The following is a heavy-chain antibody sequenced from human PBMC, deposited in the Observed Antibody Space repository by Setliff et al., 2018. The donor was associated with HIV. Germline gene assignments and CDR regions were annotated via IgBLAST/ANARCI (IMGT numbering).Heavy chain of an antibody. Sequence: GGSLRLSCVASGFTFSTFAMHWVRQAPGKGPEWVSVITYDGSRTYYADSVKGRFTISRDNSKNTLYLQVNSLRPEDTAVYYCGTYYYGSGKIDYWGQGTLVTVSS. CDR1: GFTFSTFA. V-gene: IGHV3-30*01. CDR3: GTYYYGSGKIDY. CDR2: ITYDGSRT. D-gene: IGHD3-10*01. J-gene: IGHJ4*02.